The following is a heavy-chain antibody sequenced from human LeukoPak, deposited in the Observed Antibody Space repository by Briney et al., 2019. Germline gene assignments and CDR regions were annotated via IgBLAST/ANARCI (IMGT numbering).Heavy chain of an antibody. Sequence: GGSLRLSCAASGFTFSSYGMHWVRQAPGKGLEWVAFIRYDGSKKYYADSVKGRFTISRDNSKNTLYLQMNSLRAEDTAVYYCAKDFHLGATYYFDYWGQGTLVTVSS. CDR1: GFTFSSYG. V-gene: IGHV3-30*02. D-gene: IGHD1-26*01. J-gene: IGHJ4*02. CDR2: IRYDGSKK. CDR3: AKDFHLGATYYFDY.